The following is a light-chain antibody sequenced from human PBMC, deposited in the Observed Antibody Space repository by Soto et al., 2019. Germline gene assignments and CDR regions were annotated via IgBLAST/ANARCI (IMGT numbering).Light chain of an antibody. CDR1: SSNIGNNY. V-gene: IGLV1-51*01. CDR3: GTWDSSLSYNYV. J-gene: IGLJ1*01. CDR2: DNN. Sequence: QSVLTQPPSVSAAPGQKVTISCSGSSSNIGNNYVSWYQQLPGTAPKLLIYDNNKRPSGIPDRFSGSKSGTSATLGITGLQTGDEADYYCGTWDSSLSYNYVFGTGTKSPS.